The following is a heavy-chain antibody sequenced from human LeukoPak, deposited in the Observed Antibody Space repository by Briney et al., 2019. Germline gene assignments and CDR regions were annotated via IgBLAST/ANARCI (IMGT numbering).Heavy chain of an antibody. CDR2: IYYSGST. CDR3: AKLIAVAAPFDY. D-gene: IGHD6-19*01. V-gene: IGHV4-59*08. J-gene: IGHJ4*02. CDR1: GGSINSYY. Sequence: SSETLSLTCTVSGGSINSYYWSWIRQPPGKGLEWIGSIYYSGSTSYNPSLKSRVTISVDTSKNQFSLKLSSVTAADTAVYYCAKLIAVAAPFDYWGQGTLVTVSS.